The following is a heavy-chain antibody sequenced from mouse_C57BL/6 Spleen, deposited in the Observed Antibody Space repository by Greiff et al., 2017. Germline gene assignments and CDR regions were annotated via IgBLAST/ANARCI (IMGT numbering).Heavy chain of an antibody. V-gene: IGHV1-42*01. D-gene: IGHD1-1*01. Sequence: EVQLQESGPELVKPGASVKISCKASGYSFTGYYMNWVKQSPEKSLEWIGEINPSTGGTTYNQKFKAKATLTVDKSSSTAYMQLKSLTSEDSAVYYCANYYYGSSHWYFDVWGTGTTVTVSS. CDR1: GYSFTGYY. CDR2: INPSTGGT. J-gene: IGHJ1*03. CDR3: ANYYYGSSHWYFDV.